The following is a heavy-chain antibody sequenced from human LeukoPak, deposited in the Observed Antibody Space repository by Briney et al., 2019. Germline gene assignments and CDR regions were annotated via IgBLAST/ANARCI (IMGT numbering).Heavy chain of an antibody. CDR3: ARDRGGYSYGNAFDI. J-gene: IGHJ3*02. D-gene: IGHD5-18*01. V-gene: IGHV3-21*01. CDR2: ISSSSSYI. CDR1: GFTFSSYS. Sequence: GGSLRLSCAASGFTFSSYSMNWVRQAPGKGLESVSSISSSSSYIYYADSVKGRFTISRDNAKNSLYLQMNSLRAEDTAVYYCARDRGGYSYGNAFDIWGQGTMVTVSS.